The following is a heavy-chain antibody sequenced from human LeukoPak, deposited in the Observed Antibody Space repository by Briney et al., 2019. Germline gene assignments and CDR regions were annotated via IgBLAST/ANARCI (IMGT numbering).Heavy chain of an antibody. D-gene: IGHD5-24*01. CDR1: GGSISSGSYY. CDR3: ARGGDGYNNGAFDI. V-gene: IGHV4-31*03. CDR2: IYYSGST. Sequence: SETLSLTCTVSGGSISSGSYYWGWLRQHPGKGLEWIGYIYYSGSTYNNPSLKSRVTISVDTSKNQFSLKLSSMTAAETAVYYCARGGDGYNNGAFDIWGQGTMVTVSS. J-gene: IGHJ3*02.